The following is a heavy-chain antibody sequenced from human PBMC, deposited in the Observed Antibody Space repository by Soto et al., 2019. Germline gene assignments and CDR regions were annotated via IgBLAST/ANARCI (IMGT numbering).Heavy chain of an antibody. CDR1: GFSFSSLA. CDR2: ISGRGVDT. CDR3: ARDRSIAARGEYYYYGMDV. J-gene: IGHJ6*02. V-gene: IGHV3-23*01. D-gene: IGHD6-6*01. Sequence: GGSLRLSCAASGFSFSSLAMSWVRQAPGKGLEWVSSISGRGVDTLYADSVKGRFTISRDNSKNTLYLQMNSLRAEDTAVYYCARDRSIAARGEYYYYGMDVWGQGTTVTVSS.